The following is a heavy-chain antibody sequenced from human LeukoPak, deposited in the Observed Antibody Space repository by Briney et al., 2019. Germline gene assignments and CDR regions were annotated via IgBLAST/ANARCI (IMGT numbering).Heavy chain of an antibody. CDR1: GFTFSSYS. Sequence: GGSLRLSCAASGFTFSSYSMNWVRQAPGKGLEWVSYISSSSSTIYYADSVKGRFTISRDNAKNSLYLQMNSLRAEDTAVYYCAVANYDFWSGYYDYWGQGTLVTVSS. J-gene: IGHJ4*02. V-gene: IGHV3-48*04. CDR2: ISSSSSTI. CDR3: AVANYDFWSGYYDY. D-gene: IGHD3-3*01.